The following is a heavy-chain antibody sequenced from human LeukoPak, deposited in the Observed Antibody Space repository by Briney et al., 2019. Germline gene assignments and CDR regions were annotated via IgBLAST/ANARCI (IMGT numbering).Heavy chain of an antibody. Sequence: SETLSLTCAVSGGSISSYYWSWIRQPPGKGLEWIGYIYYSGSTNYNPSLKSRVTISVDTSKNQFSLKLSSVTAADTAVYYCARSGYSYGRYYYMDVWGKGTTVTISS. J-gene: IGHJ6*03. CDR3: ARSGYSYGRYYYMDV. CDR1: GGSISSYY. D-gene: IGHD5-18*01. V-gene: IGHV4-59*01. CDR2: IYYSGST.